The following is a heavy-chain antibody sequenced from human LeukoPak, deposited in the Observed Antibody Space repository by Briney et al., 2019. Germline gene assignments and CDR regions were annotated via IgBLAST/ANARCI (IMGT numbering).Heavy chain of an antibody. CDR3: ARDLSFGAPYNWFDP. D-gene: IGHD3-10*01. CDR1: GFTFSSYS. J-gene: IGHJ5*02. V-gene: IGHV3-21*01. Sequence: GGSLRLSCAASGFTFSSYSMNWVRQAPGNGLEWVSSISSSSSYIYYADSVKGRFTISRDNAKNSLCLQMNSLRAEDTAVYYCARDLSFGAPYNWFDPWGQGTLVTVSS. CDR2: ISSSSSYI.